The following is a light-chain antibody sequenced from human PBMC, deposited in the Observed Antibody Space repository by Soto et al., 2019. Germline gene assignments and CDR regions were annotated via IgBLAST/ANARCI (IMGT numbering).Light chain of an antibody. V-gene: IGKV1-39*01. Sequence: DIPMTQSPSSLSASVGSRVTITCRASQSISSYLNWYHQKPGKTPKLLIYAASSLQSGVPSRFSGSGSGTDFTLTISSLQPEDFATYYCQQSYSTPRTFGQGTKLEIK. J-gene: IGKJ2*01. CDR3: QQSYSTPRT. CDR2: AAS. CDR1: QSISSY.